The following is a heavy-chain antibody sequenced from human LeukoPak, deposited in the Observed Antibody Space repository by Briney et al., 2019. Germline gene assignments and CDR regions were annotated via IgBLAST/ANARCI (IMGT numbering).Heavy chain of an antibody. CDR3: AGRTTVTHYYYYYMDV. CDR2: IIPIFGTA. D-gene: IGHD4-17*01. Sequence: APVKVSCKASGGTFSSYAISWVRQAPGQGLEWMGGIIPIFGTANYAQKFQGRVTITADESTSTAYMELSSLRSEDTAVYYCAGRTTVTHYYYYYMDVWGKGTTVTVSS. CDR1: GGTFSSYA. J-gene: IGHJ6*03. V-gene: IGHV1-69*13.